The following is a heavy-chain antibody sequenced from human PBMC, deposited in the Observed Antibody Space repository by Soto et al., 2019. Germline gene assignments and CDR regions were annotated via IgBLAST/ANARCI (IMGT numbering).Heavy chain of an antibody. D-gene: IGHD1-7*01. J-gene: IGHJ5*02. V-gene: IGHV3-33*01. CDR3: ARDNYPNHTGNYRWFDH. Sequence: SLRLSCAASGFTFSIYGMHWVRQAPGKGLEWVAVIWYDGSNKYYADSVKGRFTISRDNSKNTLYLQMNSLRAEDTAVYYCARDNYPNHTGNYRWFDHWGHGTLITVSX. CDR1: GFTFSIYG. CDR2: IWYDGSNK.